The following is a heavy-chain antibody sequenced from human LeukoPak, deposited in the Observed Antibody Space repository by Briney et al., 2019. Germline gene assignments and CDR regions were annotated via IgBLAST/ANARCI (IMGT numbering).Heavy chain of an antibody. CDR3: ARDSAFTGDYYYYMDV. D-gene: IGHD2-8*02. CDR1: GYTFTGYY. J-gene: IGHJ6*03. Sequence: GASVKVSCKASGYTFTGYYMHWVRQAPGQGLEWMGWINPNSGGTNYAQKFQGRVTMTRDTSISTAYMELSRLRSDDTAVYYCARDSAFTGDYYYYMDVWGKGTTVTISS. V-gene: IGHV1-2*02. CDR2: INPNSGGT.